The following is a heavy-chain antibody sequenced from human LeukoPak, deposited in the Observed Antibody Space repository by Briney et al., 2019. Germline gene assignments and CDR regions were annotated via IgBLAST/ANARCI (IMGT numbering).Heavy chain of an antibody. V-gene: IGHV1-2*02. Sequence: ASVKVSCKASGYTFTGYYMHWVRPAPGQGLEWMGWINPNSGGTNYAQKFQGRVTMTRDTSISTAYMELSRLRSDDTAVYYCARDRYYDSSGHDYWGQGTLVTVSS. CDR2: INPNSGGT. CDR3: ARDRYYDSSGHDY. J-gene: IGHJ4*02. CDR1: GYTFTGYY. D-gene: IGHD3-22*01.